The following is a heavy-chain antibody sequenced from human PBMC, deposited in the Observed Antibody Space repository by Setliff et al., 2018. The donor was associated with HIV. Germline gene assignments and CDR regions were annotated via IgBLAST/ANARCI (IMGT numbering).Heavy chain of an antibody. V-gene: IGHV1-2*06. J-gene: IGHJ4*02. CDR2: INPNSGGT. CDR1: GYTFTDYY. D-gene: IGHD5-12*01. CDR3: ARESRDIVATSPLDY. Sequence: ASVKVSCKASGYTFTDYYIHWVRQAPGQGLEWMGRINPNSGGTNYAQKFQGRVTMTRDRSISTAYMELSRLISADTAVYYCARESRDIVATSPLDYWGQGTLVTVSS.